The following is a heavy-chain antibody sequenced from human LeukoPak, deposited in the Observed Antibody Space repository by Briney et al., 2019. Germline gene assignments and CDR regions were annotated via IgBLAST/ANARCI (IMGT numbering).Heavy chain of an antibody. CDR2: IIPIFGTA. CDR1: GGTFSSYA. J-gene: IGHJ1*01. CDR3: ASSIDVVLH. Sequence: LRASVKVSCKASGGTFSSYAISWVRQAPGQGLEWMGGIIPIFGTANYAQKFQGRVTITADESTSTAYMELSSLRSEDTAVYYCASSIDVVLHWGQGTLVTVSS. V-gene: IGHV1-69*13. D-gene: IGHD3-10*02.